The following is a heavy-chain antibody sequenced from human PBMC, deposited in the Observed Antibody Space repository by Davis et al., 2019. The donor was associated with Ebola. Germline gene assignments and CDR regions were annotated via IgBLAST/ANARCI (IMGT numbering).Heavy chain of an antibody. CDR1: GSPISSYY. V-gene: IGHV4-59*01. Sequence: SEPLSLPCPAPGSPISSYYWSWIWPAPGKGLERIGYIYYSGSTNYNPPLKSRVTISVDTSKNQFSLKLSSVTAADTAVYYCARDLSSWGQGTLVTVSS. CDR2: IYYSGST. CDR3: ARDLSS. J-gene: IGHJ4*02.